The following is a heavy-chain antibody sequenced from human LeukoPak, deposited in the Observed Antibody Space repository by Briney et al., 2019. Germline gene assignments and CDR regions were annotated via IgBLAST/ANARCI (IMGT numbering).Heavy chain of an antibody. Sequence: SETLSLTCTVSGGSTSSYYWSWIRQPPGTGLEWIGYIYTSGSTNDNLSLKSRVTISVDTSKHHFSLKLSSVTAADTAVYYCARATEGGYYYDSSGQITGFDYWGQGTLVTVSS. J-gene: IGHJ4*02. CDR2: IYTSGST. CDR1: GGSTSSYY. V-gene: IGHV4-4*09. D-gene: IGHD3-22*01. CDR3: ARATEGGYYYDSSGQITGFDY.